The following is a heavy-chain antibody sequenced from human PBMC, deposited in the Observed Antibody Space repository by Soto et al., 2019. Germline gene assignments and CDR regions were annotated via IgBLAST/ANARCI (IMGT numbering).Heavy chain of an antibody. Sequence: ESLKISCKGSGYSFTSYWISWVRQMPGKGLELMGRIEPSDSYTNYSPSFQGHVTISADKSISTAYLQWSSLKASDTAMYYCASYRVVPAATRTFGGMDVWGQGTQVTVSS. CDR1: GYSFTSYW. J-gene: IGHJ6*02. CDR2: IEPSDSYT. CDR3: ASYRVVPAATRTFGGMDV. D-gene: IGHD2-2*01. V-gene: IGHV5-10-1*01.